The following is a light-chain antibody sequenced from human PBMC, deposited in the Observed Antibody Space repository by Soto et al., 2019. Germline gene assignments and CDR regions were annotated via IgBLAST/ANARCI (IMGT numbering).Light chain of an antibody. CDR2: DAS. V-gene: IGKV1-5*01. CDR1: QSISSW. J-gene: IGKJ1*01. Sequence: DIQVTQSPSTLSASVGDRVTFTCRASQSISSWLAWYQQKPGRAPKLLIYDASTLESGVPSRFSGSGSGTEFTLTISSLQPDDFATYYCQHYNSYSEAFGQGTKVELK. CDR3: QHYNSYSEA.